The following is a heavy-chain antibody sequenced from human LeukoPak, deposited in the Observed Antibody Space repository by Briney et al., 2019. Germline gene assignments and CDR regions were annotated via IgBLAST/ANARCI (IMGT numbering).Heavy chain of an antibody. CDR2: ISGSGGST. CDR3: ANFFSPYDFWSDKGIDY. CDR1: GFTFSSYA. V-gene: IGHV3-23*01. Sequence: PGGSLRLSCAASGFTFSSYAMSWVRQAPGKGLEWVSAISGSGGSTYYADSVKGRFTISRDNSKNTLYLQMNSLRAEDTAVYYCANFFSPYDFWSDKGIDYWGQGTLVTVSS. D-gene: IGHD3-3*01. J-gene: IGHJ4*02.